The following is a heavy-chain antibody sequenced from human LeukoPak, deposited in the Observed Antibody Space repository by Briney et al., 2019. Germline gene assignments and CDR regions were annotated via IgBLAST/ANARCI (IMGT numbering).Heavy chain of an antibody. V-gene: IGHV3-33*01. CDR3: ARDPSLRVTLDY. CDR1: GFTFTNYG. D-gene: IGHD5/OR15-5a*01. J-gene: IGHJ4*02. CDR2: ISYDGNTK. Sequence: PGGSLRLSCAASGFTFTNYGMHWVRQAPGKGLEWVAMISYDGNTKYYADSVKGRFTISRDNSKNTLSLQMNSLRAEDTAVYFCARDPSLRVTLDYCGQGTRVTVSS.